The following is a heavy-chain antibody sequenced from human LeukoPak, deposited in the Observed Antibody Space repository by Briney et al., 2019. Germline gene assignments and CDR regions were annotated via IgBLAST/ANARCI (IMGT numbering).Heavy chain of an antibody. CDR1: GFTFSSYG. D-gene: IGHD4-23*01. V-gene: IGHV3-30*18. CDR3: AKDLRWYFDY. CDR2: ISYDGSNK. Sequence: PGGSLRLSRAASGFTFSSYGMHWVRQAPGKGLEWVAVISYDGSNKYYADSVKGRFTISRDNSKNTLYLQMNSLRAEDTAVYYCAKDLRWYFDYWGQGTLVAVSS. J-gene: IGHJ4*02.